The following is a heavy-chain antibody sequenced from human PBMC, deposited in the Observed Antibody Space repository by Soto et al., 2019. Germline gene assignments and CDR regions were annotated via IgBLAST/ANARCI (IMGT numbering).Heavy chain of an antibody. Sequence: GGSLRLSCAASGFTFSSYGMHWVRQAPGKGLEWVAVIWYDGSNKYYADSVKGRFTISRDNSKNTLYLQMNSLRAEDTAVYYCARGGGGDGYNFDYWGQGTLVTVSS. CDR2: IWYDGSNK. V-gene: IGHV3-33*01. CDR1: GFTFSSYG. J-gene: IGHJ4*02. D-gene: IGHD5-12*01. CDR3: ARGGGGDGYNFDY.